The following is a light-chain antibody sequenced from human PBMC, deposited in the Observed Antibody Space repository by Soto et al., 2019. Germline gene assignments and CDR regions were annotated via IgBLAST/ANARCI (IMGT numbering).Light chain of an antibody. CDR2: AS. J-gene: IGKJ3*01. CDR3: QHYGTSAL. V-gene: IGKV3-20*01. Sequence: EIVLTQSPGTLSLSPGERATLSCRASQSVSDSYLAWYQQKPGQAPRLLIYASSRATGIPDRFSGSGSGTDFPLIISRLEPDDFAVYSCQHYGTSALFGPGTRVDIK. CDR1: QSVSDSY.